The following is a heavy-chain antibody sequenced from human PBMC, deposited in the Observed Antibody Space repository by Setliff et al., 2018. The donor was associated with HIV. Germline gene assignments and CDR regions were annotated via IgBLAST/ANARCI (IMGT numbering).Heavy chain of an antibody. CDR2: INHSGST. J-gene: IGHJ6*03. V-gene: IGHV4-34*01. CDR1: GGSFSGHS. CDR3: ARVTTGYSSIWYRNGLTYYSYMDV. D-gene: IGHD6-13*01. Sequence: PSETLSLTCAVYGGSFSGHSWTWVRQPPGKGLEWVGEINHSGSTSYNPSLKSRVAISVETSKNQFSLKLNSVTAADAGVYYCARVTTGYSSIWYRNGLTYYSYMDVWGKGTEVTVSS.